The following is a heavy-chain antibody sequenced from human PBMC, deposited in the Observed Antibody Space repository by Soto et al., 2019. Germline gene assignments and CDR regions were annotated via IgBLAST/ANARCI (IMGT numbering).Heavy chain of an antibody. V-gene: IGHV4-59*08. CDR2: IYYSGST. J-gene: IGHJ4*02. Sequence: SETLSLTCTVSGGSISSYYWSWIRQPPGKGLEWIGYIYYSGSTNYNPSLKSRVTISVDTSKNQFSLKLSSVTAADTAVYYCARRSDDSSGYYLWGQGTLVTVSS. D-gene: IGHD3-22*01. CDR1: GGSISSYY. CDR3: ARRSDDSSGYYL.